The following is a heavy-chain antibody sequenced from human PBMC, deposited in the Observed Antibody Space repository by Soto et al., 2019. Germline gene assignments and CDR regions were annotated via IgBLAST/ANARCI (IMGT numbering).Heavy chain of an antibody. CDR2: IGPSDSYT. J-gene: IGHJ6*02. D-gene: IGHD2-15*01. CDR3: ASTIGYCSGGSCYLDYYYYGMDV. V-gene: IGHV5-10-1*01. Sequence: GESLKISCKGSGYSFTSYWISWVRQMPGKGLEWMGRIGPSDSYTNYSPSFQGHVTISADKSISTAYLQWSSLKASDTAMYYCASTIGYCSGGSCYLDYYYYGMDVWGQGTTVTVSS. CDR1: GYSFTSYW.